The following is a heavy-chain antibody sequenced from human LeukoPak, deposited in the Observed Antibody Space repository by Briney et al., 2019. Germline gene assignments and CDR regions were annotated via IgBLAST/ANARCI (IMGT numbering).Heavy chain of an antibody. D-gene: IGHD3-16*01. J-gene: IGHJ4*02. CDR2: INHSGST. CDR1: GGSFIGYY. Sequence: SETLSLTCAVYGGSFIGYYWSWIRQPPGKGLEWIGEINHSGSTNYNPSLKSRVTISVDTSKNQFSLKLSSVTAADTAVYYCARAGTNRKWGYWGQGTLVTVSS. V-gene: IGHV4-34*01. CDR3: ARAGTNRKWGY.